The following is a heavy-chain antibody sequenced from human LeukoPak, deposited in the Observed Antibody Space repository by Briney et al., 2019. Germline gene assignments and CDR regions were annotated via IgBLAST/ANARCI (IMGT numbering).Heavy chain of an antibody. D-gene: IGHD6-13*01. CDR3: AKGAFRAAGKGYFDY. CDR1: GFTFSSYG. J-gene: IGHJ4*02. V-gene: IGHV3-30*18. Sequence: PGGSLRLSCAASGFTFSSYGMHWDRQAPGKGLEWVAVISYDGSNKYYADSVKGRFTISRDNSKNTLYLQMNSLRAEDTAVYYCAKGAFRAAGKGYFDYWGQGTLVTVSS. CDR2: ISYDGSNK.